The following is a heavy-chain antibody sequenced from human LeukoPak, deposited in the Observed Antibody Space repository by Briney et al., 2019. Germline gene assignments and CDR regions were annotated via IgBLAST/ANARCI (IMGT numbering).Heavy chain of an antibody. V-gene: IGHV3-30*18. Sequence: QPGGSLRLSCAASGFSFSTYGMHWVRQAPGKGLEWVALILYDGSNEFYADSVKGRFTISRDNSKNTVYLQMNSLRAEDTAIYYCAKSIQLWTPWGAYDFWGQGTMVTVSS. D-gene: IGHD5-24*01. J-gene: IGHJ3*01. CDR3: AKSIQLWTPWGAYDF. CDR2: ILYDGSNE. CDR1: GFSFSTYG.